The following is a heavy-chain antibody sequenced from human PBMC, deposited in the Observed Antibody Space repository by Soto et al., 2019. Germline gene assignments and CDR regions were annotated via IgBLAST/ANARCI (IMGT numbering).Heavy chain of an antibody. V-gene: IGHV3-73*01. CDR2: IRSKVNSYAT. CDR3: TRLYGSGSPRDY. D-gene: IGHD3-10*01. CDR1: GFTFSGSA. J-gene: IGHJ4*02. Sequence: GGSLRLSCAASGFTFSGSAMHWVRQTSGKGLEWVGRIRSKVNSYATAYAASVKGRFTISRDDSKNTAYLQLNSLKTEDTAVYYCTRLYGSGSPRDYWGQGTLVTVSS.